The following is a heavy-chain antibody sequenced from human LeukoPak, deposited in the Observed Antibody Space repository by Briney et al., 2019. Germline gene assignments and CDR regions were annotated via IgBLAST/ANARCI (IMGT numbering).Heavy chain of an antibody. CDR1: GYTFTSYG. CDR2: ISAYNGNT. D-gene: IGHD2-2*01. Sequence: ASVKVSCKASGYTFTSYGICWVGQAPGQGLEWMGWISAYNGNTNYAQKLQGRVTMTTDTSTSTAYMELRSLRSDDTAVYYCAQSSTSIDYFDYWGQGTLVTVSS. CDR3: AQSSTSIDYFDY. J-gene: IGHJ4*02. V-gene: IGHV1-18*01.